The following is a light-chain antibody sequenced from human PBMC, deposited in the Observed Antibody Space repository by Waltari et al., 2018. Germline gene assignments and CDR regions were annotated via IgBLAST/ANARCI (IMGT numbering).Light chain of an antibody. V-gene: IGKV1-39*01. Sequence: DIQMTQSPSSLSASVGDRVTITCRASQRISSYLNWYQQKPGKAPKLLIYAASSLQSGVPSRSSGSGSGTDFTLTISSLQPEDFATYYCQQSYNTPQTFGQGTKVEIK. CDR1: QRISSY. J-gene: IGKJ2*01. CDR2: AAS. CDR3: QQSYNTPQT.